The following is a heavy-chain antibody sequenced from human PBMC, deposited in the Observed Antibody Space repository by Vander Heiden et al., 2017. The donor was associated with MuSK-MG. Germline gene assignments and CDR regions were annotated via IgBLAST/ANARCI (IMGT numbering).Heavy chain of an antibody. CDR2: ISSSSTYI. V-gene: IGHV3-21*01. D-gene: IGHD6-19*01. CDR1: GFTFRNYR. Sequence: EVHLVESGGGLVKPGGSLRLSCAASGFTFRNYRMNWVRQAPGTGLDWVSSISSSSTYIYDADAVKGRFTISRDNAKNSLYLQMNSLRAEDTAVYFCARDSEKEWLGRSSDYMDVWGKGTTVTVSS. J-gene: IGHJ6*03. CDR3: ARDSEKEWLGRSSDYMDV.